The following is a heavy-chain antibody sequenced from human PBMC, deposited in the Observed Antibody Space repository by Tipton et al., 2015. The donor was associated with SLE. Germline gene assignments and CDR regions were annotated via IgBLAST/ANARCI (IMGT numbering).Heavy chain of an antibody. J-gene: IGHJ4*02. CDR2: IYYSGST. CDR3: ARLTYYYGSGSYYTHLGYYFDY. CDR1: GGSISSYY. Sequence: LRLSCTVSGGSISSYYWSWIRQPPGKGLEWIGYIYYSGSTNYNPSLKSRVTISVDTSKNQFSLKLSSVTAADTAVYYCARLTYYYGSGSYYTHLGYYFDYWGQGTLVTVSS. V-gene: IGHV4-59*01. D-gene: IGHD3-10*01.